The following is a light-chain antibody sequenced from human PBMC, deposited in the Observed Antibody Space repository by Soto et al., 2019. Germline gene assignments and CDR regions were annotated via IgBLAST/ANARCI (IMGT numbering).Light chain of an antibody. V-gene: IGKV4-1*01. J-gene: IGKJ1*01. CDR1: QSFLYSSNNRNY. Sequence: DIVMTQSPDSLAVSLGERATINCKSSQSFLYSSNNRNYLAWYQQKPGQPPKLLISWASTRESGVPDRFSGSGSGTDFTLTISSLQAEDVAIYFCQQYYSTPPWTFGQGTKVDIK. CDR2: WAS. CDR3: QQYYSTPPWT.